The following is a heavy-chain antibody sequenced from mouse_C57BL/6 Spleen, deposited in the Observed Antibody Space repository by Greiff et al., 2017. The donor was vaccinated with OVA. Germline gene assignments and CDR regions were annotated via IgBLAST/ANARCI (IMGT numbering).Heavy chain of an antibody. D-gene: IGHD2-2*01. CDR2: ICRGGST. CDR3: AKNGYDVGDYAMDY. Sequence: QVQLQQSGPGLVQPSQSLSITCTVSGYSLTSYGVHWVRQSPGKGLEWLGVICRGGSTDYNAAFISRLSITKDNSKSQVYFKMNSLQADDTAIYYCAKNGYDVGDYAMDYWGQGTSVTVSS. CDR1: GYSLTSYG. J-gene: IGHJ4*01. V-gene: IGHV2-5*01.